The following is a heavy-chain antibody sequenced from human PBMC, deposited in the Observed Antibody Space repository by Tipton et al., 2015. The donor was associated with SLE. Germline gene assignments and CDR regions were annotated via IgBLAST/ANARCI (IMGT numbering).Heavy chain of an antibody. CDR3: AYRLQEFDF. D-gene: IGHD4-11*01. V-gene: IGHV1-69*06. Sequence: QLVQSGPEVKKPGSSVKVSCKASRGTFNNYAITWVRQAPGQGLEWMGGFIPLFGTTSYAQKFQGRLTITADKSASTVYMELMSLRSEDTAIYYCAYRLQEFDFWGQGTLVTVSS. J-gene: IGHJ4*02. CDR2: FIPLFGTT. CDR1: RGTFNNYA.